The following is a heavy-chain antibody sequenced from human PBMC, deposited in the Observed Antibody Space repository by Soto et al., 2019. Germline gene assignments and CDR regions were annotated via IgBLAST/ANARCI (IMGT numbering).Heavy chain of an antibody. CDR2: VYYTGST. J-gene: IGHJ5*01. D-gene: IGHD2-21*02. V-gene: IGHV4-30-4*01. CDR1: GASIRSTDYY. Sequence: PSETPSLTCTVSGASIRSTDYYWSWILHAPGKGLEWIGYVYYTGSTYYDPSLMSRLTISVDTSKNQFSLKLTSVTAAETAVYYCVRTARQGAVAPHWFDRWGQGTQVTVSS. CDR3: VRTARQGAVAPHWFDR.